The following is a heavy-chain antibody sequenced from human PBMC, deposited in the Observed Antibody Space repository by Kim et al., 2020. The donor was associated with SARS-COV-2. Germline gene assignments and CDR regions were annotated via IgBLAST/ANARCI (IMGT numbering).Heavy chain of an antibody. CDR3: VQGNWNYGGYYFDY. D-gene: IGHD1-7*01. CDR1: GFTFDDYA. J-gene: IGHJ4*02. Sequence: GGSLRLSCAASGFTFDDYAMHWVRQAPGKGLEWVSLISGDGGSTYYADSVKGRFTISRDNSKNSLYLQMNSLRTEDTALYYCVQGNWNYGGYYFDYWGQGTLVTVSS. V-gene: IGHV3-43*02. CDR2: ISGDGGST.